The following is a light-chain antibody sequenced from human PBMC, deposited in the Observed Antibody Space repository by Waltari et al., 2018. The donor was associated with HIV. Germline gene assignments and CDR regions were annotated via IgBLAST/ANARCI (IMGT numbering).Light chain of an antibody. J-gene: IGLJ2*01. CDR3: QSKDRSGSYII. Sequence: SYELTQPPSLSVSPGQTARITCSGDALSMQYGYWYQQKPGQAPVLVIYKDSERASGIAEHFSGSRSGRTVTLTLSGAQAEDEAAYFCQSKDRSGSYIIFGGGTKLTVL. V-gene: IGLV3-25*03. CDR2: KDS. CDR1: ALSMQY.